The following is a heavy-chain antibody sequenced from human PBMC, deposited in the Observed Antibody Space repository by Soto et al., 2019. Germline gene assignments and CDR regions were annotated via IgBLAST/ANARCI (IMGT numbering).Heavy chain of an antibody. CDR1: GFTFSSYE. CDR3: ARLVGATPWYDY. J-gene: IGHJ4*02. CDR2: ISSSGSTI. D-gene: IGHD1-26*01. Sequence: EVQLVESGGGLVQPGGSLRLSCAASGFTFSSYEMNWVRQAPGKGLEWVSYISSSGSTIYYADSVKGRFTISRDNAKNSRYLQMNSLSAEDTAVYYCARLVGATPWYDYWGQGTLVTVSS. V-gene: IGHV3-48*03.